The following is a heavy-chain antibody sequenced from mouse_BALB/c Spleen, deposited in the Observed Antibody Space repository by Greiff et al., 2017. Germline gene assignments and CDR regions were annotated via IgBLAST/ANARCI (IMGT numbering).Heavy chain of an antibody. V-gene: IGHV5-17*02. J-gene: IGHJ4*01. CDR2: ISSGSSTT. Sequence: EVKVVESGGGLVQPGGSRKLSCAASGFTFSSFGMHWVRQAPEKGLEWVAYISSGSSTTYYADTVKGRFTISRDNPKNTLFLQMTSLRSEDTAMYYCAREGFSYYAMDYWGQGTSVTVSS. CDR3: AREGFSYYAMDY. CDR1: GFTFSSFG.